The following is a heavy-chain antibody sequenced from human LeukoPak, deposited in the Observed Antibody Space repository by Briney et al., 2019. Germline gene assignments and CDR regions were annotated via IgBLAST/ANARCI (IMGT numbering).Heavy chain of an antibody. CDR1: GFTFSSCG. CDR2: IWYDGSNK. Sequence: GRSLRLSCAASGFTFSSCGMHWVRQAPGKGLGWVAVIWYDGSNKYYADSVKGRFTISRDNSKNTLYLQMNSLRAEDTAVYYCAKAAYSSSWYHFDYWGQGTLVTVSS. J-gene: IGHJ4*02. CDR3: AKAAYSSSWYHFDY. D-gene: IGHD6-13*01. V-gene: IGHV3-33*06.